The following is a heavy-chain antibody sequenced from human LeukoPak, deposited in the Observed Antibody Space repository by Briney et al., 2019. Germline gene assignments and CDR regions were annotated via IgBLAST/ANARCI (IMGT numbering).Heavy chain of an antibody. J-gene: IGHJ3*02. V-gene: IGHV4-59*12. CDR1: GGSISSYY. CDR3: AGRILRITMVRGVITDAFDI. Sequence: PSETLSLTCTVSGGSISSYYWSWIRQPPGKGLEWIGYIYYSGSTNYNPSLKSRVTISVDTSKNQFSLKLSSVTAADTAVYYCAGRILRITMVRGVITDAFDIWGQGTMVTVSS. D-gene: IGHD3-10*01. CDR2: IYYSGST.